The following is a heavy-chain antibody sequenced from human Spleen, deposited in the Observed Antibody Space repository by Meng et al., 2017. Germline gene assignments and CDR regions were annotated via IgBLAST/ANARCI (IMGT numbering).Heavy chain of an antibody. Sequence: SGPTLVKPTQTLTLTCTFSGFSLTTTGVGVGWIRQPPGKALEWLALVYWNNDESFSPSLKSRLAITKDTSKNQVVLTMINMHPVDTATYYCAHNNWHQSDIWGQGTMVTVSS. CDR1: GFSLTTTGVG. D-gene: IGHD1-1*01. CDR3: AHNNWHQSDI. CDR2: VYWNNDE. J-gene: IGHJ3*02. V-gene: IGHV2-5*01.